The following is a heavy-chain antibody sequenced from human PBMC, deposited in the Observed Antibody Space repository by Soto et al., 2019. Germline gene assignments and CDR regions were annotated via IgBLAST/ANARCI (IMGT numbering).Heavy chain of an antibody. CDR2: IDWDDDK. CDR1: GFSLSTSGMC. J-gene: IGHJ6*02. CDR3: ARMSIAALSGYYYGMDV. Sequence: SGPTLVNPTQTLTLTCTLSGFSLSTSGMCVSWIRQPPGKALEWLALIDWDDDKYYSTSLKTRLTISKDTSKNQVVLTMTNMDPVDTATYYCARMSIAALSGYYYGMDVWGQGTTVTVSS. D-gene: IGHD6-6*01. V-gene: IGHV2-70*01.